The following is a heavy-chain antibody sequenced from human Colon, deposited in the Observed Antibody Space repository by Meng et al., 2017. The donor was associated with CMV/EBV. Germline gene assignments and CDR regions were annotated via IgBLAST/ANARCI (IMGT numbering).Heavy chain of an antibody. D-gene: IGHD3-9*01. CDR1: GSNVTNKW. V-gene: IGHV3-66*02. CDR3: ARQVRLDGRFDY. Sequence: GGSLRLSCKASGSNVTNKWMSWVRQAPGKGLEWVGVSYGAGPTDSAGSAKGRFTISRDNSKNTLFLQMNSLRPEDTGVYYCARQVRLDGRFDYWGQGTLVTVSS. CDR2: SYGAGPT. J-gene: IGHJ4*02.